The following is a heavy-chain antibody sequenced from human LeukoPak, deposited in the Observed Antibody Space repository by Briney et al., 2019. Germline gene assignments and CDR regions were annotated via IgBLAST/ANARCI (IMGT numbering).Heavy chain of an antibody. J-gene: IGHJ5*02. D-gene: IGHD3-10*01. V-gene: IGHV1-46*01. CDR2: INPSAGGT. CDR3: ARDARDVLLWFGEFFP. CDR1: GYTFTSYY. Sequence: ASVKVSCKASGYTFTSYYIHWVRQAPGQGLEWMGLINPSAGGTSYAQKFQDRVTMTIDTTTSTAYMELRSLRSDDTAVYYCARDARDVLLWFGEFFPWGRGTLVTVSS.